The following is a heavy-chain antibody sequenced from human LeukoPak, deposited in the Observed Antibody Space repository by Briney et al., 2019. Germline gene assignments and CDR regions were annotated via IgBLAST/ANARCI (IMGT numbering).Heavy chain of an antibody. V-gene: IGHV4-39*01. CDR3: ARRPSGWYSAKFDY. Sequence: SETLSLTCTVSGGSLSSSSYYWGWIRQPPGKGLGWIGSIYYSGSTYYNPSLKSRVTISVDTSKSQFSLKLSSVTAADTAVYYCARRPSGWYSAKFDYWGQGTLVTVSS. CDR1: GGSLSSSSYY. D-gene: IGHD6-19*01. CDR2: IYYSGST. J-gene: IGHJ4*02.